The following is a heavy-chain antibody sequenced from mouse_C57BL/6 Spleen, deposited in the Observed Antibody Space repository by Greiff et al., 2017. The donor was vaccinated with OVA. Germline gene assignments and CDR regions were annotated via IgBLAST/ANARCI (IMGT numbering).Heavy chain of an antibody. CDR1: GFTFSSYA. CDR3: TREDDYDTMDY. CDR2: ISSGGDYI. Sequence: EVMLVESGAGLVKPGGSLKLSCAASGFTFSSYAMSWVRQTPEKRLEWVAYISSGGDYIYYADTVKGRFTISRDNARNTLYLQMSSLKSEDTAMYYCTREDDYDTMDYWGQGTSVTVSS. V-gene: IGHV5-9-1*02. J-gene: IGHJ4*01. D-gene: IGHD2-4*01.